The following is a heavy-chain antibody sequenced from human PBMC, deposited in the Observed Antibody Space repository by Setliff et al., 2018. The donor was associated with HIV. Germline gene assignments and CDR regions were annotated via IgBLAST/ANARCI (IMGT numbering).Heavy chain of an antibody. CDR2: IYTSGST. CDR1: VGSISSGSYY. V-gene: IGHV4-61*02. J-gene: IGHJ4*02. CDR3: ARDVMEWFGNYFDN. Sequence: SETLSLTCTVSVGSISSGSYYWSWIRQPAGKGLEWIGRIYTSGSTNYSPSHKSRVTISLDMSKNQFSLQLTSVTAADTAVYYCARDVMEWFGNYFDNWGQGALVTVS. D-gene: IGHD3-3*01.